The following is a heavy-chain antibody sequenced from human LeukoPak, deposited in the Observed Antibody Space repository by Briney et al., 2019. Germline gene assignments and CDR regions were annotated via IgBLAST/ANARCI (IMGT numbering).Heavy chain of an antibody. D-gene: IGHD6-19*01. V-gene: IGHV3-23*01. CDR3: AKSSSGWHGFGVSSEYFQH. Sequence: PGGSLRLSCAASGFTFTTYAMSWVRQAPGKGLEWVSDFSVSGSSTYYADSVKGRFTISRDNSKNTLYPQMNSLRAEDTAVYYCAKSSSGWHGFGVSSEYFQHWGQGTLVTVSS. CDR1: GFTFTTYA. J-gene: IGHJ1*01. CDR2: FSVSGSST.